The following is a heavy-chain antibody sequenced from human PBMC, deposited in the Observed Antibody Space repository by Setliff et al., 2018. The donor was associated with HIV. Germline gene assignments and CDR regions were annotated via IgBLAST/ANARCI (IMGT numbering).Heavy chain of an antibody. CDR3: ARSLTSTTMTVVFMGLGAFDI. Sequence: PSETLSLTCTVFGGSISSGTYYWSWIRQPAGKGLEWIGHVYTSGSTNYNPSLKSRVTISVDTSKNQFSLKLSSVTAADTAVYYCARSLTSTTMTVVFMGLGAFDIWGQGTMVTVSS. CDR1: GGSISSGTYY. J-gene: IGHJ3*02. V-gene: IGHV4-61*09. CDR2: VYTSGST. D-gene: IGHD3-22*01.